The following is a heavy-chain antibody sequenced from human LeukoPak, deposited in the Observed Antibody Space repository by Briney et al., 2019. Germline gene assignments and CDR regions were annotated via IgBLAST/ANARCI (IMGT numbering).Heavy chain of an antibody. V-gene: IGHV3-74*03. CDR2: IHSDGIST. D-gene: IGHD3-22*01. Sequence: GGSLRLSCAASGFTFSNTWMHWVRQAPGKGLVWVSRIHSDGISTTYADSVKGRFTISRDNAKNTLYLQMNSLRAEDTAVYYCARDIYYYDSSGYYFPGGSDYWGQGTLVTVSS. CDR3: ARDIYYYDSSGYYFPGGSDY. J-gene: IGHJ4*02. CDR1: GFTFSNTW.